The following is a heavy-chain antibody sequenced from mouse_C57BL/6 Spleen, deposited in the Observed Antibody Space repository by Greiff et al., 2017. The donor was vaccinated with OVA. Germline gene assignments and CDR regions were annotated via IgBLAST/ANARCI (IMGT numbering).Heavy chain of an antibody. CDR2: ISSGSSTI. D-gene: IGHD1-1*01. V-gene: IGHV5-17*01. CDR3: ARDYYGGYFDV. Sequence: EVMLVESGGGLVKPGGSLKLSCAASGFTFSDYGMHWVRQAPEKGLEWVAYISSGSSTIYYADTVKGRFTISRDNAKNTLFLQRTSLRSEDTAMYYCARDYYGGYFDVWGTGTTVTVSS. CDR1: GFTFSDYG. J-gene: IGHJ1*03.